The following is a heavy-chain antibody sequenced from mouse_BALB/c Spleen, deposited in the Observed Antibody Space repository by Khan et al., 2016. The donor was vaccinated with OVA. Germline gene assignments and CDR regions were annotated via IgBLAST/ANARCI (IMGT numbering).Heavy chain of an antibody. D-gene: IGHD1-1*02. CDR2: IWGGGST. CDR1: GFSLSDYG. CDR3: GKGLWSYYFALDY. J-gene: IGHJ4*01. Sequence: QVQLKESGPGLVAPSQSLSITCTVSGFSLSDYGVSWIRQPPGKGLEWLGVIWGGGSTYYNSALKSRLSISKDNSKSQVFLKMNSLQTDDTAIYYCGKGLWSYYFALDYWGQGTSVTVSS. V-gene: IGHV2-6-5*01.